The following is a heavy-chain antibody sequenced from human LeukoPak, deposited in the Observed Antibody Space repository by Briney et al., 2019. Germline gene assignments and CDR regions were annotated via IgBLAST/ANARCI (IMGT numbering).Heavy chain of an antibody. D-gene: IGHD5-24*01. J-gene: IGHJ4*02. CDR2: IRYDGSKK. V-gene: IGHV3-30*02. CDR1: GFTFSSYG. Sequence: GGSLRLSCGASGFTFSSYGMHWVRQAPGKGLEWVAFIRYDGSKKSHADSVKGRFTISRDNSKNTLHLQMNSLRAEDTSAYYCARGQRRHIDMAPSFDYWGQGTLVTVSS. CDR3: ARGQRRHIDMAPSFDY.